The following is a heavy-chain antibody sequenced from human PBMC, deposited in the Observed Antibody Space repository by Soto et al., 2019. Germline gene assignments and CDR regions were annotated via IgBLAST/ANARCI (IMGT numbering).Heavy chain of an antibody. Sequence: QVQLVQSGAEVKKPGASVKVSCKASGYTFTSYDINWVRQATGQGLEWMGWMTPNSGNTGYAQKFQGRVTMTRHTSISTAYMERISMRSEDTAVYYCARSTNDYGDRHWGQGTLVTVSS. D-gene: IGHD4-17*01. J-gene: IGHJ4*02. CDR1: GYTFTSYD. V-gene: IGHV1-8*01. CDR2: MTPNSGNT. CDR3: ARSTNDYGDRH.